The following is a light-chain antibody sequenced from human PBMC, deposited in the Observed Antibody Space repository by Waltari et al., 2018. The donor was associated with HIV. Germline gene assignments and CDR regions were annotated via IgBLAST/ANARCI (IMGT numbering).Light chain of an antibody. CDR1: SSNIGNDN. Sequence: QSVLTQPPSASGTPGQRVTISCSGSSSNIGNDNVYWYQQLPGTAPKLLIYKNYQQPSGVPDRFAGSKSGTSASLAISGLRSEDEADYYCVGWDASLSAYVFGTGTKVTIL. CDR2: KNY. CDR3: VGWDASLSAYV. V-gene: IGLV1-47*01. J-gene: IGLJ1*01.